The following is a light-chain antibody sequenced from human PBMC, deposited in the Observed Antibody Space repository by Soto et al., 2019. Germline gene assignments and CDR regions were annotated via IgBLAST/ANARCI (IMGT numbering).Light chain of an antibody. CDR1: QSVSSSY. J-gene: IGKJ5*01. CDR3: QQYGSSST. V-gene: IGKV3-20*01. Sequence: ESVLTHSPVTLSLSPGERATLSCRASQSVSSSYLAWYQQKPGQAPRLLIYGASSRATGIPDRFSGSGSGTDFTLTISRLEPEDFAVYYCQQYGSSSTFGQGTRLEI. CDR2: GAS.